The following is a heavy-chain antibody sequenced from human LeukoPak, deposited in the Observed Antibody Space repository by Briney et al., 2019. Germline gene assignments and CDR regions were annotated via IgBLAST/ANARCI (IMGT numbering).Heavy chain of an antibody. CDR3: AKDARRSSGWYFFDH. CDR1: GFTFSNLA. Sequence: WGSLRLSCVASGFTFSNLAMGWVRQAPGKGLEWVSVHSDSGGTTYYADSVKGRFTISRDNSRNTLYLQMNSLRVEDTAVYYCAKDARRSSGWYFFDHWGQGTLVTVSS. V-gene: IGHV3-23*01. CDR2: HSDSGGTT. J-gene: IGHJ4*02. D-gene: IGHD6-19*01.